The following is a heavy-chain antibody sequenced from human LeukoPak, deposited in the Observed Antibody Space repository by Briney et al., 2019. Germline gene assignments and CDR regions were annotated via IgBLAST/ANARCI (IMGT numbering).Heavy chain of an antibody. CDR2: INSDGSSA. CDR1: GFTFKNYW. D-gene: IGHD3-10*01. V-gene: IGHV3-74*01. Sequence: GGSLRLSCAASGFTFKNYWMHWVRQAPGKGLVWVSRINSDGSSANYADSVKGRFTISRDNAKNTLYLQMNSLGAEDTAVYYCARGVYHGAGCYSDYYGMDVWGQGTTVTVSS. CDR3: ARGVYHGAGCYSDYYGMDV. J-gene: IGHJ6*02.